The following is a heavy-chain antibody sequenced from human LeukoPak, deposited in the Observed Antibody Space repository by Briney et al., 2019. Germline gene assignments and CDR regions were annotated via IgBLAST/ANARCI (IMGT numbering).Heavy chain of an antibody. CDR2: IIPIFGTA. CDR1: RGIFGRHA. D-gene: IGHD3-22*01. CDR3: ARERDYYDSSGYYLKWFDP. V-gene: IGHV1-69*05. J-gene: IGHJ5*02. Sequence: ASVKVSCKGSRGIFGRHAISWVRQAPGQGLEWMGGIIPIFGTANYAQKFQGRVTITTDESTSTAYMELSSLRSEDTAVYYCARERDYYDSSGYYLKWFDPWGQGTLVTVSS.